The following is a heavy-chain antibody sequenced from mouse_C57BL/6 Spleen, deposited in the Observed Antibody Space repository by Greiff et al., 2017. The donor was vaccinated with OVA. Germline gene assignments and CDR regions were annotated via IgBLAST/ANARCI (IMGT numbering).Heavy chain of an antibody. V-gene: IGHV5-6*01. Sequence: EVKLMESGGDLVKPGGSLKLSCAASGFTFSSYGMSWVRQTPDKRLEWVATISSGGSYTYYPASVKGRFIISRDNAKNTLYLQMSSLKSEDTAMYYCARYYGSSYEGYAMDYWGQGTSVTVSS. D-gene: IGHD1-1*01. J-gene: IGHJ4*01. CDR3: ARYYGSSYEGYAMDY. CDR1: GFTFSSYG. CDR2: ISSGGSYT.